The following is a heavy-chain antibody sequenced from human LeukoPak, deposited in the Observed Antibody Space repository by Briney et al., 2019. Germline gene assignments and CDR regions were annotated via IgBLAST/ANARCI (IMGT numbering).Heavy chain of an antibody. Sequence: GGSLRLSCAASGFTFSNYWMSWVRQAPGKGPEWVANIKQDGSEKYYVDSVKGRFTISRDNAKNSLYLQMNSLRTEDTALYYCAKDGRPYYDILTGFYYYYYGMDVWGQGTTATVSS. CDR1: GFTFSNYW. V-gene: IGHV3-7*05. D-gene: IGHD3-9*01. CDR3: AKDGRPYYDILTGFYYYYYGMDV. CDR2: IKQDGSEK. J-gene: IGHJ6*02.